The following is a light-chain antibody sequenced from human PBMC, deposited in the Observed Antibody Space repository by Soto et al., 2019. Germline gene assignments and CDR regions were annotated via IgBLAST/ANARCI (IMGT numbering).Light chain of an antibody. V-gene: IGKV1-5*01. Sequence: DIQMTQSPSTLSASVGDRVIITCRASQSPGTWMAWYQQKPGTAPVLLIYDVSKLESGVPSRFSGRASGTEFTLTITSLQPDDFATYYCQQYFSYPITFGGGTKVDIK. CDR3: QQYFSYPIT. CDR2: DVS. CDR1: QSPGTW. J-gene: IGKJ4*01.